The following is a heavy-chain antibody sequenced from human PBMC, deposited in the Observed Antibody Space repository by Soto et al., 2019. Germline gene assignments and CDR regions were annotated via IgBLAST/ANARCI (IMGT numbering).Heavy chain of an antibody. Sequence: GGSLRLSCAASGFTFNSYDMSWVRKAPGKGLDWVSGMSASGGNTYSADSVKGRFTISRDNSKTTLYLQMNSLRAEDTAVYYCAKGTFYGNHLFDFWGQGTPVTVSS. CDR3: AKGTFYGNHLFDF. D-gene: IGHD4-17*01. J-gene: IGHJ4*02. CDR2: MSASGGNT. V-gene: IGHV3-23*01. CDR1: GFTFNSYD.